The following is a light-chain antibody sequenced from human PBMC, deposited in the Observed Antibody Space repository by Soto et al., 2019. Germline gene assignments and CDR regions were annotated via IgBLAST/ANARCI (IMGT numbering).Light chain of an antibody. J-gene: IGKJ2*01. V-gene: IGKV3-20*01. CDR2: ATS. CDR3: QQYENSPGYT. Sequence: ELVLTQSPGTLSLSPGERATLSCRASQSVSSRDLAWYQQKPGPAPRLLIYATSSRDAGIPDRCSGSGSGTDFPLTISRLEPEDFAVYYCQQYENSPGYTFGQGTQLESK. CDR1: QSVSSRD.